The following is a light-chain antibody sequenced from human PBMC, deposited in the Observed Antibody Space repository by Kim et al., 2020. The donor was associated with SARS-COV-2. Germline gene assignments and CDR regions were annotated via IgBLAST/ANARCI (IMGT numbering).Light chain of an antibody. CDR1: AVPKQY. V-gene: IGLV3-25*03. CDR3: QSADSSGTVV. Sequence: VSPGQTARITCCGDAVPKQYAYWYQQRPGQAPVLVIYKDSERPSGIPERFSGSSSGTTVTLTISGVQAEDEADYYCQSADSSGTVVFGGGTQLTVL. CDR2: KDS. J-gene: IGLJ2*01.